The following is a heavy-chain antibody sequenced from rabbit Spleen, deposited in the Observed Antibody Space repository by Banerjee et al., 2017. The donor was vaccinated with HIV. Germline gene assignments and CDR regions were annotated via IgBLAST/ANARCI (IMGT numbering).Heavy chain of an antibody. V-gene: IGHV1S45*01. D-gene: IGHD1-1*01. CDR3: ARDLTGVIGWNFDF. CDR1: GLDFTSSYW. Sequence: QEHLVESGGGLVKPGSSLTLTCKASGLDFTSSYWICWVRQAPGKGLEWIACIDTSNGDTDYANWPKGRFTISKTSSTTVALQMTSLTAADTAIYFCARDLTGVIGWNFDFWGPGTLVTVS. J-gene: IGHJ6*01. CDR2: IDTSNGDT.